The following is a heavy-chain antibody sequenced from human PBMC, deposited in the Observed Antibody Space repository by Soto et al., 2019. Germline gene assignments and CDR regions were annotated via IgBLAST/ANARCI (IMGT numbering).Heavy chain of an antibody. CDR2: IYYSGST. CDR1: GGSISSYY. D-gene: IGHD2-2*01. CDR3: ARVEIQDIVVVPAAYMDV. V-gene: IGHV4-59*08. J-gene: IGHJ6*03. Sequence: PSETLSLTCAVSGGSISSYYWSWIRQPPGKGLEWIGYIYYSGSTNYNPSLKSRVTISVDTSKNQFSLKLSSVTAADTAVYYFARVEIQDIVVVPAAYMDVWGKGTTVTVSS.